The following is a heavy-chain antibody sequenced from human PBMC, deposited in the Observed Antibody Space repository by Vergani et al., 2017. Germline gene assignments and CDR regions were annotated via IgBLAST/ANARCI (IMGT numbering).Heavy chain of an antibody. CDR2: INSDGDST. CDR1: GFTFSNYW. J-gene: IGHJ6*02. V-gene: IGHV3-74*01. Sequence: VQLVESGGGLVQPGGSLRLSCTASGFTFSNYWMQWVRQAPGKGLMWFSRINSDGDSTSYADSVKGRFTISRDNAKSSLYLQMNSLRAEDTGVYYCARDRYYLGSGSYPYYYYYGLDVWGQGTAVTVSS. D-gene: IGHD3-10*01. CDR3: ARDRYYLGSGSYPYYYYYGLDV.